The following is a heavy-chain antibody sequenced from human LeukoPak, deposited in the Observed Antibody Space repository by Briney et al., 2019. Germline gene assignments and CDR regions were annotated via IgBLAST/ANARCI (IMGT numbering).Heavy chain of an antibody. D-gene: IGHD4-23*01. CDR3: AKRTGNSGPFDY. Sequence: KPGGSLRLSCAASGFTFSSCAMNWVRQAPGKGREWVSLITGSGGSTYYTDSVKGRFTISRDNSKNTLYLQMNSLTAEDTAVYYCAKRTGNSGPFDYWGQGTRVTVSS. CDR1: GFTFSSCA. V-gene: IGHV3-23*01. CDR2: ITGSGGST. J-gene: IGHJ4*02.